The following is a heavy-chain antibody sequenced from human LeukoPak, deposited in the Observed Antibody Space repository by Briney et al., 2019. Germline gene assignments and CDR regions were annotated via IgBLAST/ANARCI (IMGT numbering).Heavy chain of an antibody. D-gene: IGHD2-8*01. V-gene: IGHV4-39*07. CDR3: ARVSSVYIGGYYYYMDV. J-gene: IGHJ6*03. CDR1: GVSISSSNSY. Sequence: PSETLSLTCTVSGVSISSSNSYWGWIRQPPGKGLEWIGTIYYTGAAYYKPPLKSRVTISIDTSKNRFSLKLLSVTAADTAVYYCARVSSVYIGGYYYYMDVWGRGTTVTVSS. CDR2: IYYTGAA.